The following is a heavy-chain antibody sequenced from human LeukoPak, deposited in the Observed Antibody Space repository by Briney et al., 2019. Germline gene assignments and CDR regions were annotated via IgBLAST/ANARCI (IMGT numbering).Heavy chain of an antibody. J-gene: IGHJ4*02. CDR2: INPNSGGT. CDR1: GYTFTGYY. CDR3: AREGVTVTSDFDY. Sequence: ASVKVSCKASGYTFTGYYMHWVRQAPGQGLEWTGWINPNSGGTNYAQKFQGRVTMTRDTSISAAYMVLSRLRSDDTAVYYCAREGVTVTSDFDYWGQGTLVTVSS. D-gene: IGHD4-17*01. V-gene: IGHV1-2*02.